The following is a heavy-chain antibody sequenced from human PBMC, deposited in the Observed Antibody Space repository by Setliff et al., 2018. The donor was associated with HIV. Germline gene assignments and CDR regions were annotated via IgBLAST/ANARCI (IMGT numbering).Heavy chain of an antibody. CDR1: GGSFSGYY. J-gene: IGHJ5*02. Sequence: PSETLSLTCAVYGGSFSGYYWSWIRQPPGKGLEWIGEINHSGSTNYNPSLKSRVTISVDTSKNQFSPKLSSVTAADTAVYYCARGKGGGEQWLVHWFDPWGQGTLVTVTS. D-gene: IGHD6-19*01. V-gene: IGHV4-34*01. CDR2: INHSGST. CDR3: ARGKGGGEQWLVHWFDP.